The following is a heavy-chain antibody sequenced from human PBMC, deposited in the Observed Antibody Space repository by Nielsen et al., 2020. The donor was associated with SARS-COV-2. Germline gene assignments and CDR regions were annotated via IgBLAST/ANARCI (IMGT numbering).Heavy chain of an antibody. D-gene: IGHD5/OR15-5a*01. CDR1: GFTFSSYA. Sequence: GESLKISCAASGFTFSSYAMSWVRQAPGKGLEWVSAISGSGGSTYYADSVKGRFTISRDNSKNTLYLQMNSLRAEDTAVYYCAKDLGGLKSRYFDYWGQGTLVTVSS. CDR3: AKDLGGLKSRYFDY. CDR2: ISGSGGST. J-gene: IGHJ4*02. V-gene: IGHV3-23*01.